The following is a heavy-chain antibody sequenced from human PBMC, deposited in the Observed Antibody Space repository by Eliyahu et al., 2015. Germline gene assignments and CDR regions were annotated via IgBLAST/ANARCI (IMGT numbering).Heavy chain of an antibody. CDR2: LSYSGST. D-gene: IGHD1-26*01. J-gene: IGHJ6*02. CDR1: GGSISSYY. V-gene: IGHV4-59*08. Sequence: QVQLQESGPGLVRPSETLSLTCTVXGGSISSYYWTWIRQPPGKGLEWIGYLSYSGSTNYNPSLKXRVTMSLDTSKNQFSLKLTSVTAADTAVYYCARHIGATYYYGMDVWGQGTKVTVS. CDR3: ARHIGATYYYGMDV.